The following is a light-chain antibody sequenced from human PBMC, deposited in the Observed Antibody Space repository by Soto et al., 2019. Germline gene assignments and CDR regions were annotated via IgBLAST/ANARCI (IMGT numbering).Light chain of an antibody. CDR2: GAS. J-gene: IGKJ5*01. CDR1: QSVTSNY. V-gene: IGKV3-20*01. Sequence: EIVLTQSPGTLSLSPGERATLSCRASQSVTSNYLAWYQQKSGQAPRLLIYGASRRATGIPDRFSGSGSGTDFTLTISRLEPEEFAVYYCQQYGSSQVTFGQGTRLEIK. CDR3: QQYGSSQVT.